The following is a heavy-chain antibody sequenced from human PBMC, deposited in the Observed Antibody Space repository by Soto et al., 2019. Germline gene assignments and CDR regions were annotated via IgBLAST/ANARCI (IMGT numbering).Heavy chain of an antibody. Sequence: PVCSLRDSCASSRFTFSSYGMHLVVESPFKLLEWVAVISYDGSNKYYADSVKGRFTISRDNSKNTLYLQMNSLRAEDTAVYYFARDQYCSGGSCYFNGFDYWGQGTMVTVSS. CDR1: RFTFSSYG. V-gene: IGHV3-30*03. CDR2: ISYDGSNK. D-gene: IGHD2-15*01. J-gene: IGHJ4*02. CDR3: ARDQYCSGGSCYFNGFDY.